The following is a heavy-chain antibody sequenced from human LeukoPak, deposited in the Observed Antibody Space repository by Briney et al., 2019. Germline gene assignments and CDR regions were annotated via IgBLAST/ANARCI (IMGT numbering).Heavy chain of an antibody. CDR3: ARDFSSSSTAYFQH. D-gene: IGHD6-6*01. CDR1: GFTVSSNE. J-gene: IGHJ1*01. V-gene: IGHV3-38-3*01. Sequence: GGSLRLSCAASGFTVSSNEMSWVRQAPGKGLEWVSSISGGSTYYADSRKGRFTISRDNAKNSLYLQMNSLRAEDTAVYYCARDFSSSSTAYFQHWGQGTLVTVSS. CDR2: ISGGST.